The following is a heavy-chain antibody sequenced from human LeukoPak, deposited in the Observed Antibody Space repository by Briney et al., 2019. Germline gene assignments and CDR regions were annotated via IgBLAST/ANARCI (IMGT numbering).Heavy chain of an antibody. CDR2: VSPDGSAT. J-gene: IGHJ4*02. Sequence: PGGSLRLSCAASGFTFSTSWMNWVRQGPGRGPVWVSRVSPDGSATAYADSVKGRFTVSRDNAKNALSLQMNSLRADDTAVYYCRYGSSSGDYWGQGSLVTVSS. CDR3: RYGSSSGDY. CDR1: GFTFSTSW. V-gene: IGHV3-74*01. D-gene: IGHD6-6*01.